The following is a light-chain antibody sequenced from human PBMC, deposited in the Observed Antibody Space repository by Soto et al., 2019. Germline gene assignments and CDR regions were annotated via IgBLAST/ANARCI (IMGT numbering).Light chain of an antibody. J-gene: IGLJ3*02. CDR2: GNT. CDR3: QSFDSSLSGWV. V-gene: IGLV1-40*01. Sequence: QAVVTQPPSVSGAPGQRITVSCIGSSSNIGAGYPVQWYQQIPGTAPKLLIYGNTNRPSGVPDRFSGSNSGTSASLAITGLQAEDDADYYCQSFDSSLSGWVFGGGTKVTVL. CDR1: SSNIGAGYP.